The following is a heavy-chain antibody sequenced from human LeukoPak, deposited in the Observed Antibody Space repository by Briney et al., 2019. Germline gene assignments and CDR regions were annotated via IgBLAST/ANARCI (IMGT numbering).Heavy chain of an antibody. V-gene: IGHV4-34*01. D-gene: IGHD2-15*01. J-gene: IGHJ4*02. Sequence: SETLSLTCAVYGGSFSGYYWSWIRQPSGKGLEWIGEINHSGSTNYNPSLKSRVTISVDTSKNQFSLKLSSVTAADTAVYYCARALQGYCSGGSCYPNSTPRSFDYWGQGTLVTVSS. CDR2: INHSGST. CDR3: ARALQGYCSGGSCYPNSTPRSFDY. CDR1: GGSFSGYY.